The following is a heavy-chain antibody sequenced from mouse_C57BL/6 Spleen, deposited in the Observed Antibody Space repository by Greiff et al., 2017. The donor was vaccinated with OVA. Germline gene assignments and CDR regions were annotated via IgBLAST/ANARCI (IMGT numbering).Heavy chain of an antibody. Sequence: QVQLQQSGAELAKPGASVKLSCKASGYTFTSYWMRWVKQRPGQGLEWIGYINPSSGYTKYNQKFKGKATLTADKSSSTAYLQLSSLTYEDSAVXDCARAKNYGFDYAMDYWGQGASVTVAS. CDR3: ARAKNYGFDYAMDY. CDR2: INPSSGYT. D-gene: IGHD1-1*02. V-gene: IGHV1-7*01. CDR1: GYTFTSYW. J-gene: IGHJ4*01.